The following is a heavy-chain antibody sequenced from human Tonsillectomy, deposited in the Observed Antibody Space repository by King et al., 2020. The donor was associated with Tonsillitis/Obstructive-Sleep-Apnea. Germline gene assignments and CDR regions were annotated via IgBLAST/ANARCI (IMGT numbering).Heavy chain of an antibody. CDR1: GFTFSTYG. CDR2: IWYDESKK. V-gene: IGHV3-33*01. Sequence: VQLVESGGGLVQPGRSLRLSCAASGFTFSTYGMNWVRQAPGKGLEGVAVIWYDESKKYYVDSVKGRFTIARDNSKNTLFLQMNSLRTEDTAVYYCARDGLDIVVVPAAKDYYYYYMDVWGTGTTVTVSS. D-gene: IGHD2-2*03. J-gene: IGHJ6*03. CDR3: ARDGLDIVVVPAAKDYYYYYMDV.